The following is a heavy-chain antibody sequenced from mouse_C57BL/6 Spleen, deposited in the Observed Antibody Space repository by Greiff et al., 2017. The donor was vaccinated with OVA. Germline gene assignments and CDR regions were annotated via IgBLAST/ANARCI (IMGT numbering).Heavy chain of an antibody. J-gene: IGHJ4*01. CDR1: GFTFTDYY. Sequence: EVKLMESGGGLVQPGGSLSLSCAASGFTFTDYYMSWVRQPPGKALEWLGFIRNKANGYTTEYSESVKGRFTISRDNSQSILYLQMNALRAEDSATENCARYTPLYYDYAYYAVDYWGQGTSVTVSS. CDR2: IRNKANGYTT. D-gene: IGHD2-4*01. V-gene: IGHV7-3*01. CDR3: ARYTPLYYDYAYYAVDY.